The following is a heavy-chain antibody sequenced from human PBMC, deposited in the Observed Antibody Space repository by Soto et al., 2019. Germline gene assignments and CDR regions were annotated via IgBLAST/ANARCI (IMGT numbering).Heavy chain of an antibody. CDR1: GGSISSGGYY. Sequence: PSETLSLTCTVSGGSISSGGYYWSWIRQHPGKGLEWIGYIYYTGSTYYNPSLKSRVTISVDTSKSQFSLKLSSVTAADTAVYYCARERTPYGSGSSDDYWGQGTLVTVSS. J-gene: IGHJ4*02. CDR3: ARERTPYGSGSSDDY. D-gene: IGHD3-10*01. V-gene: IGHV4-31*03. CDR2: IYYTGST.